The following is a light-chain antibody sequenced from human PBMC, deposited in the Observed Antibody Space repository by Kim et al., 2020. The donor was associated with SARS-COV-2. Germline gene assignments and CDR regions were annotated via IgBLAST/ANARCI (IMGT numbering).Light chain of an antibody. Sequence: SPGESATLSCRASPSVSNHFAWYQQKPGQTPRLLIYDTFNRAAGVPARFSARGSGTDFTLTISSLEPEDFAVYYCQERFNWPRGTFGGGTKVDIK. CDR3: QERFNWPRGT. CDR1: PSVSNH. V-gene: IGKV3-11*01. J-gene: IGKJ4*01. CDR2: DTF.